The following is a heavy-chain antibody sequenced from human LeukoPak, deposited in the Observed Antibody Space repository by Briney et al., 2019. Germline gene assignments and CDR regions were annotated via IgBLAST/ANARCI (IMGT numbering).Heavy chain of an antibody. Sequence: SETLSLTYTVSGGSISSYYWSWIRQPPGKGLEWIGYIYYSGSTNYNPSLKSRVTISVDTSKNQFSLKLSSVTAADTAVYYCARETVRYYYYGMDVWGQGTTVTVSS. D-gene: IGHD3-10*01. J-gene: IGHJ6*02. V-gene: IGHV4-59*01. CDR3: ARETVRYYYYGMDV. CDR1: GGSISSYY. CDR2: IYYSGST.